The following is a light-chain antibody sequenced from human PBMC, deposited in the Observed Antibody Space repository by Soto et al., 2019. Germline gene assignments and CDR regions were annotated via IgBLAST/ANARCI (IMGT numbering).Light chain of an antibody. Sequence: EIVLTQCPGTLSLSPWERATLSCRASQSVSSSYLAWYQQKPGQAPRLLIYGASSRATGIPDRFSGSGSGTDFTLTISRLEPEDFAVYYCQQYGSSLWTFGQGTKVDIK. CDR3: QQYGSSLWT. J-gene: IGKJ1*01. CDR1: QSVSSSY. V-gene: IGKV3-20*01. CDR2: GAS.